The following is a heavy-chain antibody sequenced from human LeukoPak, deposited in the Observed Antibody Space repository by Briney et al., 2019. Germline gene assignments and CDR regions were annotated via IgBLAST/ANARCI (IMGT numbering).Heavy chain of an antibody. V-gene: IGHV3-30*18. CDR1: GFTFRTYS. CDR2: VSADGRTQ. J-gene: IGHJ4*02. CDR3: AKGPRGCSSTSCLPTLDY. D-gene: IGHD2-2*01. Sequence: GGSLRLSCAASGFTFRTYSIHWVRQAPGKGLEWVTVVSADGRTQLYSDSVKGRFTISRDNSLNTLHLQMNSLRAEDTAVYYCAKGPRGCSSTSCLPTLDYWGQGTLVTVSS.